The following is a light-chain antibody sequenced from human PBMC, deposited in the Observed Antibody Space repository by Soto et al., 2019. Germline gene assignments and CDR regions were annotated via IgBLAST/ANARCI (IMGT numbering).Light chain of an antibody. CDR2: EGT. Sequence: QSALTQPASVSGSPGQSITISCTGTSSDFGSYNLVSWYQHHPGKAPQLIIYEGTKRPSGFSNRFSGSKSGNTASLTISGLQAEDEADYYCCSYAGSSTLWVFGGGNKLTVL. CDR3: CSYAGSSTLWV. V-gene: IGLV2-23*01. J-gene: IGLJ3*02. CDR1: SSDFGSYNL.